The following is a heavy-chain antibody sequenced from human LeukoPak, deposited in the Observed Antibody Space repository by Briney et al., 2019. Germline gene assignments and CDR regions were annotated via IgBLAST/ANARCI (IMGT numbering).Heavy chain of an antibody. CDR2: IYYSGST. J-gene: IGHJ6*02. V-gene: IGHV4-31*03. D-gene: IGHD2-2*02. CDR1: GGSISSGGYY. Sequence: PSETLSLTCTVSGGSISSGGYYWSWIRQHPGKGLEWIGYIYYSGSTYYNPSLKSRVTTSVDTSKNQFSLKLSSVTAADTAVYYCASLSLGYCSSTSCYTNLYYYYGMDVWGQGTTVTVSS. CDR3: ASLSLGYCSSTSCYTNLYYYYGMDV.